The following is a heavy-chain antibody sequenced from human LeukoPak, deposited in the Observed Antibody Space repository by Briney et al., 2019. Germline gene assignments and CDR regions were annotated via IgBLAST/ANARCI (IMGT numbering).Heavy chain of an antibody. Sequence: SGGSLRLSCAASGFTFSSYAMSWVRQAPGKGLEWVSAISGSGGSTYYADSVKGRFTISRDNSKNTLYLQMNSLRAEDTAVYYCAKDPPAYCGGDCPSDYWGQGTLVTVSS. CDR3: AKDPPAYCGGDCPSDY. CDR2: ISGSGGST. V-gene: IGHV3-23*01. J-gene: IGHJ4*02. D-gene: IGHD2-21*02. CDR1: GFTFSSYA.